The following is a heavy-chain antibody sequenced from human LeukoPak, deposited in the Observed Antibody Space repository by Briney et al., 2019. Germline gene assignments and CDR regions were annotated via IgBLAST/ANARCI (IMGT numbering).Heavy chain of an antibody. D-gene: IGHD3-3*01. Sequence: KPSETLSLTCTVSGGSISSYYWSWIRQPPGKGLEWIGYIYYSGSTNYNPSLKSRVTISVGTSKNQFSLKLSSVTAADTAVYYCASAERYDFWSGYLYYWGQGTLVTVSS. CDR3: ASAERYDFWSGYLYY. CDR1: GGSISSYY. V-gene: IGHV4-59*01. CDR2: IYYSGST. J-gene: IGHJ4*02.